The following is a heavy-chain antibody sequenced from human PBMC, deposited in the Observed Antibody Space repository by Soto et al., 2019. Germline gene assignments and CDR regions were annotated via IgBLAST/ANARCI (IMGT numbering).Heavy chain of an antibody. V-gene: IGHV3-74*01. D-gene: IGHD6-19*01. Sequence: EVQLVESGGGLVQPGGSLRVSCAASGFTFSSYWMHWVRQAPGKGLVWVSRINSDGSSTSYADSVKGRFTVSTDNAKNTLYVQMNSLSAEDTAIYYCAGRGAVAGLHYWGQGTVVTVSS. CDR1: GFTFSSYW. CDR2: INSDGSST. CDR3: AGRGAVAGLHY. J-gene: IGHJ4*02.